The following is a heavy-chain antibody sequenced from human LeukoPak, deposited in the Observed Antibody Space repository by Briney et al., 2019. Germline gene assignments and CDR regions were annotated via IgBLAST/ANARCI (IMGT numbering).Heavy chain of an antibody. Sequence: GSVKVSCTASGYTFTIYGISWVRQAPGQGGEWRGCISAYNGNTNYAQKFQGRVTMPRDRSISTAYWERNLRRSGAPAVYSFAREQGTTTVVTPGYWGQGTLVTVSS. CDR1: GYTFTIYG. CDR3: AREQGTTTVVTPGY. V-gene: IGHV1-18*01. D-gene: IGHD4-23*01. CDR2: ISAYNGNT. J-gene: IGHJ4*02.